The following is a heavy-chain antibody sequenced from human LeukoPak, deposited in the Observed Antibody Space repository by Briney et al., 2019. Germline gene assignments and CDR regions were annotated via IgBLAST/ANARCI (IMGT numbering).Heavy chain of an antibody. CDR2: IKNKKDGGTA. V-gene: IGHV3-15*01. Sequence: GGSLRLSCAPSGFTFSNAWMSWVRQAPGKGLEWVGRIKNKKDGGTADYAAPVKGRFTISRDDSKNTLYLQMNSLKTEDTAVHYCATLLPSMVGYYYYMDVWDKGTTVTVSS. CDR3: ATLLPSMVGYYYYMDV. CDR1: GFTFSNAW. J-gene: IGHJ6*03. D-gene: IGHD4/OR15-4a*01.